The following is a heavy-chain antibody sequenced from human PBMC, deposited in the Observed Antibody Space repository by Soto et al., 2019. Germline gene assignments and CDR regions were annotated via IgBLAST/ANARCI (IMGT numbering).Heavy chain of an antibody. CDR2: IYYSGST. D-gene: IGHD6-19*01. V-gene: IGHV4-31*03. CDR1: GGSISSGGYY. CDR3: ARVPSSGWYYFDY. J-gene: IGHJ4*02. Sequence: QVQLQESGPGLVKPSQTLSLTCTVSGGSISSGGYYWSWIRQHPGKGLEWIGYIYYSGSTYYNPSLKSRVTTSVDTAINQFSLKLSSVTAADTAVYYCARVPSSGWYYFDYWGQGTLVTVSS.